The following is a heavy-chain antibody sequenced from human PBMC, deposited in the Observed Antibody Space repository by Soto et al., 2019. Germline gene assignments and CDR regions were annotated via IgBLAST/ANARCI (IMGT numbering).Heavy chain of an antibody. D-gene: IGHD7-27*01. J-gene: IGHJ4*02. Sequence: EVQLLESGGGSVQPGGSLRLSCAASGFTFITYDMTWVRQAPGKGLEWVSVSRGSGGSTYYADSVKGRFTISRDNSKNTVYLQMNSLRADDTAIYYCVKGNWGDYWAQGTLVTVSS. V-gene: IGHV3-23*01. CDR2: SRGSGGST. CDR3: VKGNWGDY. CDR1: GFTFITYD.